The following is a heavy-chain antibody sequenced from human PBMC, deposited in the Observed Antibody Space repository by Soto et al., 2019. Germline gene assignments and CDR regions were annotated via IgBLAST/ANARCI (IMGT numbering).Heavy chain of an antibody. Sequence: ASVKVSCKASGYTFTGYYMHWARQAPGQGLEWMGWINPNSGGTNYAQKFQGWVTMTRDTSISTAYMELSRLRSDDTAVYYCASSRYSSGWYDYWGQGTLVTVSS. CDR3: ASSRYSSGWYDY. D-gene: IGHD6-19*01. CDR2: INPNSGGT. J-gene: IGHJ4*02. CDR1: GYTFTGYY. V-gene: IGHV1-2*04.